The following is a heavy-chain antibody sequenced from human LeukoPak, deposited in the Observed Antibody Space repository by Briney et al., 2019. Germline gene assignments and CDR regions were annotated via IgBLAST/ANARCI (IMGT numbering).Heavy chain of an antibody. CDR3: GRHAYAGSPPLS. CDR1: GFTVRDGY. J-gene: IGHJ4*02. CDR2: IYVSGTT. Sequence: GGSLRLSCAASGFTVRDGYMSWVRQASGKRLEWLAFIYVSGTTFYAASVKGRFTISRDNAKNTVYLQMNNLRAEDTALYYCGRHAYAGSPPLSWGQGALVTVSS. D-gene: IGHD3-10*01. V-gene: IGHV3-53*01.